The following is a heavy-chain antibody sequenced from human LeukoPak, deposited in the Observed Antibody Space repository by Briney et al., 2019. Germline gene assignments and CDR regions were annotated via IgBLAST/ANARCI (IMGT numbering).Heavy chain of an antibody. CDR1: GFTFSSYG. V-gene: IGHV3-30*03. D-gene: IGHD3-22*01. Sequence: PWGSLRLSCAASGFTFSSYGMHWVRQAPGKGLEWVSVISYDGSNKYYADSVKGRFTISRDNAKNSLYLQMNSLRAEDTAVYYCARALPTYYYDSSGQTLGGWFDPWGQGTLVTVSS. CDR3: ARALPTYYYDSSGQTLGGWFDP. J-gene: IGHJ5*02. CDR2: ISYDGSNK.